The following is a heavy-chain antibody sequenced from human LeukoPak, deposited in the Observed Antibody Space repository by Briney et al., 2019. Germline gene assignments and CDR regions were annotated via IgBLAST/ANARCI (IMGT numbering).Heavy chain of an antibody. V-gene: IGHV3-30*03. CDR1: GFTFNTYG. CDR2: ISYDGSNK. CDR3: ARDRGSYDSSGYWD. J-gene: IGHJ4*02. Sequence: GGSLRLSCAASGFTFNTYGMHWVRQAPGKGLEWVAVISYDGSNKYYADSVKGRFTISRDNSKNTLYPQMNSLRAEDTAVYYCARDRGSYDSSGYWDWGQGTLVTVSS. D-gene: IGHD3-22*01.